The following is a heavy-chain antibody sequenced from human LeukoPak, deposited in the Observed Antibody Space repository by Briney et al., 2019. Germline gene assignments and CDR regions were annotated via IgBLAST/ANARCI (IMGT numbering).Heavy chain of an antibody. CDR2: IYNTEST. Sequence: SETLSLTCTVSDGSISSSSHSWSWIRQPPGKGLEWIGYIYNTESTYYNSSLKSRVTISVDTSKNQFSLKLNSVTAADTAVYYCASHSGGYAYWGQGTLVTVSS. J-gene: IGHJ4*02. V-gene: IGHV4-30-4*07. CDR1: DGSISSSSHS. D-gene: IGHD5-12*01. CDR3: ASHSGGYAY.